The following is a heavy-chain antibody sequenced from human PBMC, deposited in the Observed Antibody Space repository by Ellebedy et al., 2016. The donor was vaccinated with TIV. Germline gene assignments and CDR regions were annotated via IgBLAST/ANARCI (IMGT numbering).Heavy chain of an antibody. CDR2: IKPDGSET. CDR1: GFTFNTYW. CDR3: ASISATYQPFDH. J-gene: IGHJ4*02. D-gene: IGHD1-14*01. Sequence: GGSLRLXCAASGFTFNTYWMSWVRQAPGKGLEWVANIKPDGSETFSVDSVKGRFTISRDNAENSLYLQMNSLRVEDTAMYYCASISATYQPFDHWGQGTLVTVSS. V-gene: IGHV3-7*01.